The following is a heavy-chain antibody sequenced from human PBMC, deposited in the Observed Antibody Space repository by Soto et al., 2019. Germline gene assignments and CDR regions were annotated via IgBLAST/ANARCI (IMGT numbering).Heavy chain of an antibody. J-gene: IGHJ4*02. D-gene: IGHD6-13*01. CDR2: INAGNGNT. CDR1: GYTFTSYA. Sequence: QVQLVQSGAEVKKPGASVKVSCKASGYTFTSYAMHWVRQAPGQRLEWMGWINAGNGNTKYSQKFQGRVTITRDTSSSTAYMELSSLRSEDTAVYYCARSSGRYSSSWYLDWGKGTLVTVSS. CDR3: ARSSGRYSSSWYLD. V-gene: IGHV1-3*01.